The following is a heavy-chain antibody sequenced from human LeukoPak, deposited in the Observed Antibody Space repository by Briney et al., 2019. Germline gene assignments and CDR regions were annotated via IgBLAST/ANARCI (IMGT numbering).Heavy chain of an antibody. CDR3: AKCERSGYTIVVVKYYFDY. D-gene: IGHD3-22*01. CDR1: GFTFSDYY. J-gene: IGHJ4*02. Sequence: GGSLRLSCAASGFTFSDYYMNWIRQAPGKGLEWVSYISNSGTIISYADSVKGRFTISRDNTKNSLYLQMNSLRAEDTAVYYCAKCERSGYTIVVVKYYFDYWGQGTLVTVSS. CDR2: ISNSGTII. V-gene: IGHV3-11*01.